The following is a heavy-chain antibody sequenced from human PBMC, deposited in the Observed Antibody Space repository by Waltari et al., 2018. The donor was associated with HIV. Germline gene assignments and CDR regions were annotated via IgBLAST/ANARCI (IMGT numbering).Heavy chain of an antibody. CDR2: TYHRSHWQT. CDR1: GDSVSIHSAA. CDR3: ARDSFGPDF. Sequence: QVELQQSGPGLVKSSQTLSLSCAISGDSVSIHSAAWTWITLSPSRGLEWLGRTYHRSHWQTKYAVSLKGRINIQADASRNRITLQLSSVTPEDTAVYYCARDSFGPDFWGQGSLVRVSS. D-gene: IGHD3-3*01. J-gene: IGHJ4*02. V-gene: IGHV6-1*02.